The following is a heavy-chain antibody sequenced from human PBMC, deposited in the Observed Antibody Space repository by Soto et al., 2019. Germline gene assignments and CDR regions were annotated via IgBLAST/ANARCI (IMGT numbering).Heavy chain of an antibody. CDR1: GSTFRSFT. Sequence: LRLSCAASGSTFRSFTMSWVRQAPGKGLEWVSTISSNSAYIYYTDALRGRFTISRDNAKNSLHLQMNSLRAEDTAVYYCTRDASRDSSARGWFDPWGPGTLVTVSS. D-gene: IGHD6-13*01. V-gene: IGHV3-21*01. CDR3: TRDASRDSSARGWFDP. J-gene: IGHJ5*02. CDR2: ISSNSAYI.